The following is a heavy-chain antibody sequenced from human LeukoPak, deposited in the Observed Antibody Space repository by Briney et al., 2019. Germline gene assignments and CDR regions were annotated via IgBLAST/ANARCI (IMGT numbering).Heavy chain of an antibody. V-gene: IGHV3-30*02. Sequence: HPGGSLRLSCAASGFTSRTYGMHWVRQAPGKGLEWVAVIVRDGRNMYYGDSVKGRFTISRDSSKNMVYLQMNSLRAEDTALYYCAKDYGPEYASGSSYFDSWGQGTPVTVSS. J-gene: IGHJ4*02. D-gene: IGHD3-10*01. CDR3: AKDYGPEYASGSSYFDS. CDR2: IVRDGRNM. CDR1: GFTSRTYG.